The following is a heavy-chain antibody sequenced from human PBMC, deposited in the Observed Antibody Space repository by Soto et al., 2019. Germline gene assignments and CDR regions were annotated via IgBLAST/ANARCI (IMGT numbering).Heavy chain of an antibody. CDR2: INGGTGQT. V-gene: IGHV1-3*01. CDR3: ARGKGMDENYYSYGLDI. CDR1: GYTFSTHA. J-gene: IGHJ6*02. Sequence: ASVKVSCKASGYTFSTHAMHWVRQAPGQSLEWMGWINGGTGQTKHSHRFQDRVTITRDTSASTAYMELSSLRSEDTAVYYCARGKGMDENYYSYGLDIWGQGTTVPVSS.